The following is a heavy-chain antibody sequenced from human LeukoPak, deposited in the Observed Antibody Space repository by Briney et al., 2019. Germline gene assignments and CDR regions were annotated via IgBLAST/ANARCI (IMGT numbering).Heavy chain of an antibody. Sequence: SETLSLTCTVSGGSISSSGYYWGWIRQPPGKGLEWIGNIYYVGSTYYNPSLKSRVTISVDTSKNQFSLKLSSVTAADTAVYYCARGGGSGWYGRAFDIWGQGTMVTVSS. D-gene: IGHD6-19*01. V-gene: IGHV4-39*07. CDR3: ARGGGSGWYGRAFDI. CDR1: GGSISSSGYY. CDR2: IYYVGST. J-gene: IGHJ3*02.